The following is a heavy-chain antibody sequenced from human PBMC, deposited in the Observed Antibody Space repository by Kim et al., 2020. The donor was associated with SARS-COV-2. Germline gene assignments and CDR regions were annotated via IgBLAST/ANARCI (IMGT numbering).Heavy chain of an antibody. J-gene: IGHJ5*02. CDR2: ISSSSSYI. CDR3: ARRGYCSGGSCGNWFDP. CDR1: GFTFSSYS. Sequence: GGSLRLSCAASGFTFSSYSMNWVRQAPGKGLEWVSSISSSSSYIYYADSVKGRFTISRDNAKNSLYLQMNSLRAEDTAVYYCARRGYCSGGSCGNWFDPWGQGTLVTVSS. V-gene: IGHV3-21*01. D-gene: IGHD2-15*01.